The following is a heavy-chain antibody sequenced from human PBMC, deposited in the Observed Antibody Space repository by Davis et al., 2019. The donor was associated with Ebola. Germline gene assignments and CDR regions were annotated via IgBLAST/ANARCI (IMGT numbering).Heavy chain of an antibody. CDR3: APGRAGWYFDY. D-gene: IGHD6-13*01. V-gene: IGHV2-70*11. J-gene: IGHJ4*02. CDR1: GFSLSTRRMC. Sequence: SGPTLVKPTETLTLTCTVSGFSLSTRRMCVSWIRQPPGTALEWLARIDWDDDKYYSTSLKTRLTISKDTSKNQVVLTMTNMDPVDTATYYCAPGRAGWYFDYWGQGTLVTVSS. CDR2: IDWDDDK.